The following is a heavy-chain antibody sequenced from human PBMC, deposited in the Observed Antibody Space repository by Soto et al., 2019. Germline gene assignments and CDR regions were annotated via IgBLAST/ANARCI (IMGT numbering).Heavy chain of an antibody. CDR2: IIPILGIA. CDR1: GGTFSSYT. V-gene: IGHV1-69*02. D-gene: IGHD6-13*01. Sequence: QVQLVQSGAEVKKPGSSVKVSCKASGGTFSSYTISWVRQAPGQGLEWMGRIIPILGIANYAQKFQGRVTITADKSTGTAYMELSSLRSEDTAVYYCVGPGIAAAAFDYWGQGTLVTVSS. CDR3: VGPGIAAAAFDY. J-gene: IGHJ4*02.